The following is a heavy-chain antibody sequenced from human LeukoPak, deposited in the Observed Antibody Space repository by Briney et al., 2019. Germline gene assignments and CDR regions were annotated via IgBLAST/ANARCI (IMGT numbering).Heavy chain of an antibody. D-gene: IGHD3-16*02. J-gene: IGHJ4*02. CDR1: GFTFDDYG. Sequence: GGSLRLSCAASGFTFDDYGMNWVRQAPGKGLEWVSGMNWNGGSTGYGDSVKGRFTISRDNAKNSLYLEMNSLTAEDTAVYYCARDERVDYVWGSYRYFDYWGQGTLVTVSS. V-gene: IGHV3-20*04. CDR3: ARDERVDYVWGSYRYFDY. CDR2: MNWNGGST.